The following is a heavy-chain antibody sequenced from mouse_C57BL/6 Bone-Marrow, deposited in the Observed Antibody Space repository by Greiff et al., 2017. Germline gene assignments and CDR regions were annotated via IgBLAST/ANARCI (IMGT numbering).Heavy chain of an antibody. CDR1: GYTFTGYW. CDR3: ARGSSGYRVYFDY. J-gene: IGHJ2*01. CDR2: ILPGSGST. Sequence: QVQLKESGAELMKPGASVKLSCKATGYTFTGYWIEWVKQRPGHGREWIGEILPGSGSTNYNEKFKGKATFTADTSSNTAYRQLSSLAAEDSAIYYGARGSSGYRVYFDYWGQGTTLTVSS. D-gene: IGHD3-2*02. V-gene: IGHV1-9*01.